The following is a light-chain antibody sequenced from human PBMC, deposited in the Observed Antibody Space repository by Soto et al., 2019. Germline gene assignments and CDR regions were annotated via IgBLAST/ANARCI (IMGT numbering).Light chain of an antibody. CDR3: QQYDTWPRT. CDR2: GAS. V-gene: IGKV3-15*01. Sequence: EIVLTQSPGTLSLSPGERATLSCRASQSVSNNYLAWYQQKPGQAPRLLIYGASTRATAVPARFTASGSGTEFTLSISSLQSDDFGVYYCQQYDTWPRTFGQGTKVDNK. J-gene: IGKJ1*01. CDR1: QSVSNN.